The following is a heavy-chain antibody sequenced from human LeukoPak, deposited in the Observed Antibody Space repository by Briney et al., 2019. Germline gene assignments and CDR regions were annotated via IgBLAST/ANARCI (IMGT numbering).Heavy chain of an antibody. CDR3: ARKQGGTMYDV. J-gene: IGHJ4*02. CDR2: FYSGGSA. CDR1: GGSISSSNYY. Sequence: SETLSLTCIVPGGSISSSNYYWAWIRQPPGKWLEWIGTFYSGGSAYYNPSLTSRVSISKDTSDNQFSLRLYSVTAADTAVYYCARKQGGTMYDVWGQGTQVTVSS. D-gene: IGHD1-7*01. V-gene: IGHV4-39*07.